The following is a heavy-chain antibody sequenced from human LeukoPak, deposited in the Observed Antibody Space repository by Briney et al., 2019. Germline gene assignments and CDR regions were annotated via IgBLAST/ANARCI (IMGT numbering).Heavy chain of an antibody. J-gene: IGHJ5*02. CDR1: GFTFDDYA. D-gene: IGHD3-22*01. CDR3: AKEYYYDSSGYHGWFDP. CDR2: ISWNSGSI. V-gene: IGHV3-9*01. Sequence: GRSLRLSCAASGFTFDDYAMHWVRQAPGKGLEWVSGISWNSGSIGYADSVKGRFTISRGNAKNSLYLQMNSLRAEDTALYYCAKEYYYDSSGYHGWFDPWGQGTLVTVSS.